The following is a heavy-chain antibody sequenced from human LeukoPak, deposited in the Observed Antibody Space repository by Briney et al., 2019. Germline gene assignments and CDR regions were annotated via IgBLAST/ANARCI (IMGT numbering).Heavy chain of an antibody. Sequence: SETLSLTCTVSGGSISSYYWSWIRQPPGKGLEWIGYIYYSGSTNYSPSLKSRVTISVDTSKNQFSLKLSSVTAADTAVYYCARLDDGYCSSTSCFPFDPWGQGTLVTVSS. J-gene: IGHJ5*02. CDR1: GGSISSYY. CDR2: IYYSGST. CDR3: ARLDDGYCSSTSCFPFDP. D-gene: IGHD2-2*03. V-gene: IGHV4-59*08.